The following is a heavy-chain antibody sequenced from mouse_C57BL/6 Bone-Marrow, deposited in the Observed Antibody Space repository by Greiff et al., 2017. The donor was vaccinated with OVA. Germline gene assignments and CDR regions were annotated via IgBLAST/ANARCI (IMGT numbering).Heavy chain of an antibody. J-gene: IGHJ3*01. CDR1: GFTFSDYG. V-gene: IGHV5-15*01. Sequence: EVKLVESGGGLVQPGGSLKLSCAASGFTFSDYGMAWVRQAPRKGPEWVAFISNLAYSIYYADTVTGRFTISRENAKNTLYLEMSSLRSEDTAMYYCARQGDYDDGTWFAYWGQGTLVTVSA. D-gene: IGHD2-4*01. CDR3: ARQGDYDDGTWFAY. CDR2: ISNLAYSI.